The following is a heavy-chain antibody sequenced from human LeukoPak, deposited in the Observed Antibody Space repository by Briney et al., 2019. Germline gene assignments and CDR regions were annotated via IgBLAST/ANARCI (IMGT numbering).Heavy chain of an antibody. V-gene: IGHV1-2*02. CDR1: GFTFTGYY. CDR2: INPKRGDT. CDR3: ARDWGMVAGTAGDY. Sequence: GASVKVSCKPSGFTFTGYYIHWLRQAPGQGLEWMGWINPKRGDTNYAPKFQGRVTMTRDTSIRTAYMDLSSLRSDDTAVYYCARDWGMVAGTAGDYWGQGTLVTVSS. D-gene: IGHD6-19*01. J-gene: IGHJ4*02.